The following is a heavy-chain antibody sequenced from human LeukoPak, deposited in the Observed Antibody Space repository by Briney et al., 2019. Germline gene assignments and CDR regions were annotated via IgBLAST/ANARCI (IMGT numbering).Heavy chain of an antibody. D-gene: IGHD3-22*01. CDR1: GGSISSSSYY. J-gene: IGHJ4*02. V-gene: IGHV4-39*07. CDR3: ARDQPPYPDYYDSSGHFDY. Sequence: KTSETLSLTCTVSGGSISSSSYYWGWIRQPPGKGLEWIGSIYYSGSTYYNPSLKSRVTISVDTSKNQFSLKLSSVTAADTAVYYCARDQPPYPDYYDSSGHFDYWGQGTLVTVSS. CDR2: IYYSGST.